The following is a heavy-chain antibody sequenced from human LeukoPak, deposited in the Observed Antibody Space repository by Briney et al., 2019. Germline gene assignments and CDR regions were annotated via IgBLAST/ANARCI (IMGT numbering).Heavy chain of an antibody. CDR3: ARGTSYYDFWSGYLSTPYFDY. D-gene: IGHD3-3*01. V-gene: IGHV4-34*01. CDR1: GGSFSGYY. Sequence: SETLSLTCAVYGGSFSGYYWSWIRQPPGKGLEWIGEINHSGSTNYNPSLKSRVTISVDTSKNQFSLKLSSVTAADTAVYYCARGTSYYDFWSGYLSTPYFDYWGQGTLVTVSS. CDR2: INHSGST. J-gene: IGHJ4*02.